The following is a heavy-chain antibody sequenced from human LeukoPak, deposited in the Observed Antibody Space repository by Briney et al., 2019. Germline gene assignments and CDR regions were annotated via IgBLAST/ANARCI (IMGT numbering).Heavy chain of an antibody. CDR1: GLTVSSTY. V-gene: IGHV3-66*01. Sequence: GGSLRLSCAASGLTVSSTYMNWVRQAPGKGLEWVSIIYSGGRPYYADSVKGRFTISRDNSKNTVYLQMNSLRAEDTAVYYCARARDGYNSFYFAYWGQGTLVTVSS. CDR2: IYSGGRP. D-gene: IGHD5-24*01. CDR3: ARARDGYNSFYFAY. J-gene: IGHJ4*02.